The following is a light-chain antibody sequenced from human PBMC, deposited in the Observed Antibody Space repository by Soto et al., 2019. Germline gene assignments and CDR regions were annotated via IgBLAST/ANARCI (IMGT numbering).Light chain of an antibody. J-gene: IGKJ1*01. CDR1: QSVTIN. CDR2: GAS. CDR3: QQYNNWPRT. Sequence: EIVMTQSPAPPSVSPGEKATLSCRASQSVTINLAWYQQKPGQAPRLVIYGASTRATGIPARFSGSGSGTEFTLTISSLQSEDFVVYYCQQYNNWPRTFGQGTKV. V-gene: IGKV3-15*01.